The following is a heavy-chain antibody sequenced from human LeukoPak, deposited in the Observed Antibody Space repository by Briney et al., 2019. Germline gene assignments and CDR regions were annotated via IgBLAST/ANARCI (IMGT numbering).Heavy chain of an antibody. CDR2: INEDGSEK. CDR3: ARGGLNFDAFDI. Sequence: PGGSLRLSCTVSGFTLSSHWMSWLRHLPGKGLEWVANINEDGSEKYFMDSVRGRFTISRDNAKNSLYLQMNSLRAGDMAVYYCARGGLNFDAFDIWGQGTMVTVSS. V-gene: IGHV3-7*01. J-gene: IGHJ3*02. D-gene: IGHD1-7*01. CDR1: GFTLSSHW.